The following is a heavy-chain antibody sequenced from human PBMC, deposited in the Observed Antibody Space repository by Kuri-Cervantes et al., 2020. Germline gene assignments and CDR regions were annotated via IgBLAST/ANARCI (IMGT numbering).Heavy chain of an antibody. CDR3: ARDLYCDGGGCSADDY. Sequence: ESLKISCAVYGGSFSGYYWSWIRQPQGKGLEWIGEINHSGSTNYNPSLKSRVTISVDTSKNQFSLKLSSVTAADTAVYYCARDLYCDGGGCSADDYWGQGTQVTVSS. CDR2: INHSGST. J-gene: IGHJ4*02. D-gene: IGHD2-15*01. V-gene: IGHV4-34*01. CDR1: GGSFSGYY.